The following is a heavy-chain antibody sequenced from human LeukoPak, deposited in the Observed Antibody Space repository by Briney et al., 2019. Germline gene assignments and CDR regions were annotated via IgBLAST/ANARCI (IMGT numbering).Heavy chain of an antibody. CDR3: AKDGYDFWSGYYSHTPFDY. V-gene: IGHV3-23*01. Sequence: GGSLRLSCVASRFTFSSYAMSWVRQAPGKGLEWVSAISYSGGSTYYADSVKGRFTISRDNSKNTLYLQMNSLRAEDTAVYYCAKDGYDFWSGYYSHTPFDYWGQGTLVTVSS. CDR2: ISYSGGST. D-gene: IGHD3-3*01. CDR1: RFTFSSYA. J-gene: IGHJ4*02.